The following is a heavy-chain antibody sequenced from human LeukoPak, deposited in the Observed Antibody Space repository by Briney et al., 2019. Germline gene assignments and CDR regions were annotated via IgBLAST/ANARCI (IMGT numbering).Heavy chain of an antibody. CDR3: ARDQPIGYNYGYPFDS. CDR1: GFTFSDYY. V-gene: IGHV3-11*04. CDR2: ISSSGSTI. J-gene: IGHJ4*02. Sequence: GGSLRLSCAASGFTFSDYYMSWIRQAPGKGLEWVSYISSSGSTIYCADSVKGRFTISRDNAKNSLYLQMNNLRVEDTAVYYCARDQPIGYNYGYPFDSWGQGTLVTVSS. D-gene: IGHD5-18*01.